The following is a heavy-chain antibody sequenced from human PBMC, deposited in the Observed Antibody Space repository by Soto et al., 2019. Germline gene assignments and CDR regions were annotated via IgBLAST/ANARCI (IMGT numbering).Heavy chain of an antibody. CDR3: ARGRIAALSHYYYYYCMDV. CDR1: GYTFTSYA. V-gene: IGHV1-3*01. Sequence: QVQLVQSGAEVKKPGASEKVSCKASGYTFTSYAMHWVRQAPGQRLEWMGWINAGNGNTKYSQKFQGRVTITRDTSASTDYMELSSLRSEDTAVYYCARGRIAALSHYYYYYCMDVWGQGTTVTVSS. D-gene: IGHD6-6*01. CDR2: INAGNGNT. J-gene: IGHJ6*02.